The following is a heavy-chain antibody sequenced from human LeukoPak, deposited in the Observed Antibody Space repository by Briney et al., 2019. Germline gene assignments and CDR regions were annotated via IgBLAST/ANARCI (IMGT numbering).Heavy chain of an antibody. J-gene: IGHJ4*02. CDR3: ARARYYDSSGYWAPFDY. CDR1: GFTFDDYA. CDR2: INSDGSST. Sequence: PGGSLRLSCAASGFTFDDYAMHWVRQAPGKGLVWVSRINSDGSSTSYADSVKGRFTISRDNAKNTLYLQMNSLRAEDTAVYYCARARYYDSSGYWAPFDYWGQGTLVTVSS. V-gene: IGHV3-74*01. D-gene: IGHD3-22*01.